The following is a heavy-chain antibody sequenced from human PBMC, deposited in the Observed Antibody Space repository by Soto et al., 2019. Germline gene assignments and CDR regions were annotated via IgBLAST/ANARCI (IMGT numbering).Heavy chain of an antibody. Sequence: ASVKVSCKASGYTFTSYDINWVRQATGQGLEWMGWMNPNSGNTGYAQKFQGRVTMTRNTSISTAYMELSSLRSEDTAVYYCASSPAYGLGSPQFDRFDPWGQGTLVTVSS. CDR1: GYTFTSYD. D-gene: IGHD3-10*01. J-gene: IGHJ5*02. CDR3: ASSPAYGLGSPQFDRFDP. V-gene: IGHV1-8*01. CDR2: MNPNSGNT.